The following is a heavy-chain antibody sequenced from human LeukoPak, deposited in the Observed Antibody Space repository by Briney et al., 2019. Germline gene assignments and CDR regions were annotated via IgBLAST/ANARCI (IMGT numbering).Heavy chain of an antibody. V-gene: IGHV3-66*01. CDR2: IYSGGST. J-gene: IGHJ6*02. CDR1: GFTVSSNY. CDR3: ARDCVPLGERRYYYYYGMDV. D-gene: IGHD3-16*01. Sequence: PGGSLRLSCAASGFTVSSNYMSWVRQAPGKGLEWVSVIYSGGSTYYADSVKGRFTSSRDNSKNTLYLQMNSLRAEDTAVYYCARDCVPLGERRYYYYYGMDVWVQGTTVTVSS.